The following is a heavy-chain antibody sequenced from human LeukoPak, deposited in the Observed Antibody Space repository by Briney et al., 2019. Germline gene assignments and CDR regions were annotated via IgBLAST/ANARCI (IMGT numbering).Heavy chain of an antibody. V-gene: IGHV4-4*02. CDR1: GGSISSSNW. Sequence: PSGTLSLTCAVSGGSISSSNWWSWIRQPPGKGLEWIGSIYYTGNTYYNPSLKRRVTISVDTSKNQFSLRLSSVTAADTAAYYCATNMYYYGSGSGLNWFDPWGQGTLVTVSS. CDR2: IYYTGNT. CDR3: ATNMYYYGSGSGLNWFDP. J-gene: IGHJ5*02. D-gene: IGHD3-10*01.